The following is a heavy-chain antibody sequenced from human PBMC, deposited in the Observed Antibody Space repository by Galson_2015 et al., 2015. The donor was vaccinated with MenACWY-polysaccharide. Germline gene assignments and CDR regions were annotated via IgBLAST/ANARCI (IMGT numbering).Heavy chain of an antibody. CDR1: GFTLGSFG. J-gene: IGHJ4*02. CDR3: AKAEKHYYFGSGSYLYF. D-gene: IGHD3-10*01. CDR2: ISSDGRNE. V-gene: IGHV3-30*18. Sequence: SLRLSCAASGFTLGSFGMNWVRQAPGKGLEWVAVISSDGRNENYADSVKVRFIISRDNSKNTLFLQMNRLRPEDTAVYYCAKAEKHYYFGSGSYLYFWGQGALVTVSS.